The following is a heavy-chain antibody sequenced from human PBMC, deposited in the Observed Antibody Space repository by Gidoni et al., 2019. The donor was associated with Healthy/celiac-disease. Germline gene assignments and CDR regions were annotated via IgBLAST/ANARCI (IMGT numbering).Heavy chain of an antibody. D-gene: IGHD3-22*01. Sequence: EVQLLESGGGWVQPGGSLRLSWAASGVTVSSYAMSWVRQAPGKGVEWVSAISGSGGSTYYADSVKGRFTISRDNSKNTLYLQMNSLRAEDTAVYYCANDQEAGYYDISVFDYWGQGTLVTVSS. CDR2: ISGSGGST. CDR3: ANDQEAGYYDISVFDY. CDR1: GVTVSSYA. J-gene: IGHJ4*02. V-gene: IGHV3-23*01.